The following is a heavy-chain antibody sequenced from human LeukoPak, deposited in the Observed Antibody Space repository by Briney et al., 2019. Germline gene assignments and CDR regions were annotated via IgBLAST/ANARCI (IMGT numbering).Heavy chain of an antibody. J-gene: IGHJ4*02. Sequence: GGSLRLSCAASGFTFSSYAMHWVRQAPGKGLERVAVISYDGSNKYYADSVKGRFTISRDNSKNTLYLQMNSLRAEDTAVYYCAREVWFGDRYFDYWSQGTLVTVSS. V-gene: IGHV3-30*04. CDR3: AREVWFGDRYFDY. CDR1: GFTFSSYA. D-gene: IGHD3-10*01. CDR2: ISYDGSNK.